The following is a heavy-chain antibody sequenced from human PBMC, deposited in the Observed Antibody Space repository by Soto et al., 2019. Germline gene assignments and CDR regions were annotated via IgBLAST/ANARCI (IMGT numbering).Heavy chain of an antibody. V-gene: IGHV5-51*01. CDR1: GYSFSSYW. CDR3: ARHGEYYSGSGSYYNVSAWFDP. D-gene: IGHD3-10*01. J-gene: IGHJ5*02. Sequence: GESLKISCKGSGYSFSSYWIGWVRQMPGKGLERMGIIYPGDSDTRYSPSFQGQVTISADKSISTAYLQWSSLKASDTAMYYCARHGEYYSGSGSYYNVSAWFDPWGQGALVTVSS. CDR2: IYPGDSDT.